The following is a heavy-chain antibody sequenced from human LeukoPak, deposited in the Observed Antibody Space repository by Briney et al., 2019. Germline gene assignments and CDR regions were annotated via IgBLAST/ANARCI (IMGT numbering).Heavy chain of an antibody. CDR2: IYTSGST. J-gene: IGHJ4*02. D-gene: IGHD5-18*01. Sequence: PSETLSLTCTVSGGTISSGSYYWSWIRQPAGKGLEWIGRIYTSGSTHYNPSLKSRVTISVDTTKNQYSLKLSSVTAADTAVYYCARAGGGDTAMVGYWGQGTLVTVSS. V-gene: IGHV4-61*02. CDR3: ARAGGGDTAMVGY. CDR1: GGTISSGSYY.